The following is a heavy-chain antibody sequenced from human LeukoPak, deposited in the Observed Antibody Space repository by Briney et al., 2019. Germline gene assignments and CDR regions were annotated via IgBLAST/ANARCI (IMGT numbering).Heavy chain of an antibody. J-gene: IGHJ4*02. CDR2: INHSGST. CDR1: GGSFSDYY. D-gene: IGHD5-12*01. CDR3: ARARGSVAIDY. Sequence: PSETLSLTCAVYGGSFSDYYWTWIRQPPGKGLEWIGEINHSGSTNYNPSLKSRITMPVDTSKNQFSLKLRSVTAADTAVYYCARARGSVAIDYWGQGTLVTVSS. V-gene: IGHV4-34*01.